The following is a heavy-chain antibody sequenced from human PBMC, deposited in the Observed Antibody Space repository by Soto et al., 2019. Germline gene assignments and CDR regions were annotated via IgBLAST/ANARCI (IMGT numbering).Heavy chain of an antibody. J-gene: IGHJ4*02. Sequence: SETRSRTWTVSGGSISSYCWSWIRQPPGKGLEWIGYIYYSGSTNYNPSLKSQVIISVDTSKNQFSLKLSSVTAADTAVYFCARVRSNLFDYWGQGTLVTVSS. CDR3: ARVRSNLFDY. CDR1: GGSISSYC. CDR2: IYYSGST. V-gene: IGHV4-59*01. D-gene: IGHD3-3*01.